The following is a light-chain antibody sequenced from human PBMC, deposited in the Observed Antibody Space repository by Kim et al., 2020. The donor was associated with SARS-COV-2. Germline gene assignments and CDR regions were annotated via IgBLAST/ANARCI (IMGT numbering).Light chain of an antibody. J-gene: IGLJ2*01. CDR2: EVS. V-gene: IGLV2-8*01. CDR1: SSDIGTYNY. Sequence: QSALTQPPSASGSPGQSVAISCTGTSSDIGTYNYVSWYQQHPGKAPKLLIYEVSKRPSGVPDRLSGSKSGNTASLTVSGLQADDEANYYCSSYAGTNNLLFGGGTQLTVL. CDR3: SSYAGTNNLL.